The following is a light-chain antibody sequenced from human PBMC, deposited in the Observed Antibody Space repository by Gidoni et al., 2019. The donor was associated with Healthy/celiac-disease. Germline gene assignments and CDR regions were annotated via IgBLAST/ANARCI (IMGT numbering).Light chain of an antibody. J-gene: IGKJ4*01. CDR3: RQRSNWPPLT. CDR2: DAA. V-gene: IGKV3-11*01. CDR1: QSVSRY. Sequence: EIVLTQSPATLSLSPGERATLSCRASQSVSRYVAWYQHKPGQSPRLIIYDAANRATGRPARFSGSGSGTDFTLTISSIEAEDFAVYYCRQRSNWPPLTFGGGTKVEIK.